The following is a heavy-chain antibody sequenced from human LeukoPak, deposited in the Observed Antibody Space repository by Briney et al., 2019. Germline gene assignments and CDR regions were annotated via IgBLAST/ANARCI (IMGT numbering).Heavy chain of an antibody. V-gene: IGHV3-9*01. CDR2: INWSGTTT. CDR1: GFRFDDYG. D-gene: IGHD3-16*01. Sequence: GGSLRLSCVVSGFRFDDYGMHWVRQAPGKGLEWVSGINWSGTTTGYADSVKGRFTISRDSAKNSLYLQMDSLRVEDTALYYCAKDESTGGFAPGYFYGMGVWGQGTTVTVSS. CDR3: AKDESTGGFAPGYFYGMGV. J-gene: IGHJ6*02.